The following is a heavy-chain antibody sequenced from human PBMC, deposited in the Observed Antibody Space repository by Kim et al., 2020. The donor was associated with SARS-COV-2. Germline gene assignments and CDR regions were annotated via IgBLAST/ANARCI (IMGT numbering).Heavy chain of an antibody. CDR3: ARVIGAAESY. D-gene: IGHD6-13*01. Sequence: EKFKVASVKGRFTISRDNTKNSVYLQMNSLRAEDTALYYCARVIGAAESYWGQGTLVTVSS. V-gene: IGHV3-7*01. CDR2: EK. J-gene: IGHJ4*02.